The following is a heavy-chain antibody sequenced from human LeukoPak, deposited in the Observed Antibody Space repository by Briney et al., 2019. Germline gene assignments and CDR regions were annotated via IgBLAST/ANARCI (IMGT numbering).Heavy chain of an antibody. J-gene: IGHJ4*02. V-gene: IGHV1-69*05. CDR2: IIPIFGTA. Sequence: GASVKVSCKASGGTFSSYAISWVRQAPGQGLEWMGGIIPIFGTANYAQKFQGRVTITTDESTSTAYMELSSLRSEDTAVYYCAREVVAAPYYFDYWGQGTLVTVSS. CDR1: GGTFSSYA. CDR3: AREVVAAPYYFDY. D-gene: IGHD2-15*01.